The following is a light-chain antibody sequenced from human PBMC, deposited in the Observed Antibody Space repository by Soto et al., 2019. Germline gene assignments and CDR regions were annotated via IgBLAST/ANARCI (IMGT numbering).Light chain of an antibody. J-gene: IGKJ1*01. V-gene: IGKV1-39*01. Sequence: DIQMTQPPSSLSASVGDRVTITCRASQSISSYLNWFQQKPGKAPKVLIYATSGLQSGVPSRFSGSGSGTDFTLTISSLQPEDFTTYYCQQSYTTPWTFGQGT. CDR2: ATS. CDR3: QQSYTTPWT. CDR1: QSISSY.